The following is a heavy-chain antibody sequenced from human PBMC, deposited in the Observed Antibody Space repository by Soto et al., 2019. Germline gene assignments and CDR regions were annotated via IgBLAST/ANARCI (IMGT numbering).Heavy chain of an antibody. V-gene: IGHV3-43*01. CDR2: ITWNGGNT. J-gene: IGHJ6*02. D-gene: IGHD3-16*01. CDR1: EFRFDDYN. CDR3: ARETLRYGAALDV. Sequence: GDSQRLSCAASEFRFDDYNMHWVRQAPGKGLEWVSLITWNGGNTYYADSVKDRFTIKKDRKKKSVSLKMTSLRREDTGLYYCARETLRYGAALDVWGQGTTVT.